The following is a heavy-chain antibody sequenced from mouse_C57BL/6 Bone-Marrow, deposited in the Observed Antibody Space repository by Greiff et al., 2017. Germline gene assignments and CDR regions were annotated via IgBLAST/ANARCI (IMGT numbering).Heavy chain of an antibody. CDR1: GYTFTSYW. CDR3: ARDTGQASAWFAY. D-gene: IGHD3-2*02. V-gene: IGHV1-50*01. CDR2: IDPSDSYT. J-gene: IGHJ3*01. Sequence: QVQLQQPGAELVKPGASVKLSCKASGYTFTSYWMQWVKQRPGQGLEWIGEIDPSDSYTNYNQQFKGKATLTVDTSSSTAYMQLSSLTSEDSAVYYCARDTGQASAWFAYWGQGTLVTVSA.